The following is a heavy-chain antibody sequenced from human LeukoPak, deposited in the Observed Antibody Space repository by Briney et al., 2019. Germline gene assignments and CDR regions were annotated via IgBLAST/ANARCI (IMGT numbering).Heavy chain of an antibody. D-gene: IGHD1-26*01. Sequence: PVAALRLSCAASGFSFSSYTMSWVRQAPGKGLDWVSAISGSGGVTYYADSVKCRFTISRDNSKNTLFLQMNSLRAEDTAVYYCAREDSGNYYFDFWGQGTLVTVSS. CDR3: AREDSGNYYFDF. V-gene: IGHV3-23*01. J-gene: IGHJ4*02. CDR2: ISGSGGVT. CDR1: GFSFSSYT.